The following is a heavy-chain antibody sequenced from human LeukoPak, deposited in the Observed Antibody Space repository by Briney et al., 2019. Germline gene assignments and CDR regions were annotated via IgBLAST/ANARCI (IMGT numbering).Heavy chain of an antibody. J-gene: IGHJ4*02. D-gene: IGHD5-24*01. V-gene: IGHV3-48*01. Sequence: QPGGSLRLSCAASGFRFSDYSMNRVRQAPGKGLEWISYIGIDSGNTNYADSVKGRFTISGDKAKNSLYLQMNSLRVEDTAVYYCARDYKYAFDNWGQGTLVTVSS. CDR1: GFRFSDYS. CDR3: ARDYKYAFDN. CDR2: IGIDSGNT.